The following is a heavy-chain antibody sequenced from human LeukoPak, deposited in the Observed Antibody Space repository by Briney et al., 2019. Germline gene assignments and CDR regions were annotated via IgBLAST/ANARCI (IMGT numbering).Heavy chain of an antibody. V-gene: IGHV1-2*02. Sequence: ASVKVSRKASGYTFTGYYMHWVRQAPGQGLEWMGWINPNSGGTNYAQKFQGRVTMTRDTSISTAYMELSRLRSDDTAVYYCARDRWGSSSFFDYWGQGTLVTVSS. CDR1: GYTFTGYY. J-gene: IGHJ4*02. CDR3: ARDRWGSSSFFDY. CDR2: INPNSGGT. D-gene: IGHD6-6*01.